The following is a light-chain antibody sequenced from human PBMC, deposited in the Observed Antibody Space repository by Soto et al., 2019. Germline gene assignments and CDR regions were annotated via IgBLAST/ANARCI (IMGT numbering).Light chain of an antibody. V-gene: IGKV1-5*01. Sequence: DIQMTQSPSTLSASVGDRVSITCRASQRVNTCLAWYQQKQGKAPTLLIYDASSLQSGVPSRFSGSGSGTEFTLTISSLQPDYVATYYCQQYQIDWTFGQGTKVEIK. CDR3: QQYQIDWT. J-gene: IGKJ1*01. CDR1: QRVNTC. CDR2: DAS.